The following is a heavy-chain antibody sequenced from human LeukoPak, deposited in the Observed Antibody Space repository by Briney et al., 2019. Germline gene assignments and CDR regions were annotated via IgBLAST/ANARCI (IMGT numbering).Heavy chain of an antibody. Sequence: GGSLRLSCAASGFTFSDYYMSWIRQAPGKGLEWVSYISSSGSTIYYADSVKGRFTISRDNAKSSPYLQMNSLRAEDTAVYYCARDFETTVTVFDYWGQGTLVTVSS. CDR2: ISSSGSTI. D-gene: IGHD4-17*01. CDR3: ARDFETTVTVFDY. V-gene: IGHV3-11*01. J-gene: IGHJ4*02. CDR1: GFTFSDYY.